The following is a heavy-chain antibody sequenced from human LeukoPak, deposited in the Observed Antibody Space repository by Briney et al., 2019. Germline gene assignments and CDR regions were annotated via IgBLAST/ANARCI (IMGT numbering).Heavy chain of an antibody. D-gene: IGHD3-22*01. CDR3: ASAKWLAAYNYFVY. V-gene: IGHV4-34*01. Sequence: SETLSLTCAVYGWSLSDYCWGWIPQRPGKGLEWSVEVNHSGSTTNYNPSLKNRVTISVDMSKNQFSLKLISVTAADASVYYRASAKWLAAYNYFVYRGQGSLV. J-gene: IGHJ4*02. CDR2: VNHSGSTT. CDR1: GWSLSDYC.